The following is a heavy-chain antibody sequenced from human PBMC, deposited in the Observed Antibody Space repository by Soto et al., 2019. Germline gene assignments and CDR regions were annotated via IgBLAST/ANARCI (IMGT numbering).Heavy chain of an antibody. CDR1: GFTFSSYG. J-gene: IGHJ6*02. V-gene: IGHV3-33*01. D-gene: IGHD6-13*01. CDR2: IWYDGSNK. Sequence: GGSLRLSCAASGFTFSSYGMHWVRQAPGKGLEWVAVIWYDGSNKYYADSVKGRFTISRDNSKNTLYLQMNSLRAEDTAVYYCARRGGSSWHYYYYGMDVWGQGTTVTVSS. CDR3: ARRGGSSWHYYYYGMDV.